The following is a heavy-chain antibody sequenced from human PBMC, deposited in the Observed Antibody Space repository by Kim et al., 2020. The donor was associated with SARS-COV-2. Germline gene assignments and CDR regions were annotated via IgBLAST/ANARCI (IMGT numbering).Heavy chain of an antibody. J-gene: IGHJ3*02. D-gene: IGHD3-10*01. Sequence: YADSVKGRFTISRDNSKNTLYLQMNSLRAEDTAVYYCAKDVMVRGSAFDIWGQGTMVTVSS. CDR3: AKDVMVRGSAFDI. V-gene: IGHV3-33*06.